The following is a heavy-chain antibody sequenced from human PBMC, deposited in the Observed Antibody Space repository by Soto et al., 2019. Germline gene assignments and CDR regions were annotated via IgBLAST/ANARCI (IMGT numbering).Heavy chain of an antibody. CDR2: IYTSGST. D-gene: IGHD3-10*01. Sequence: SETLSLTCTVSGGSISSYYWSWTRQPAGKGLEWIGRIYTSGSTNYNPSLKSRVTMSVDTSRNQFSLKLSSATAADMAVYYCARDRITMVRGVIYYYYGMDVWGQGTTVTVSS. V-gene: IGHV4-4*07. J-gene: IGHJ6*02. CDR3: ARDRITMVRGVIYYYYGMDV. CDR1: GGSISSYY.